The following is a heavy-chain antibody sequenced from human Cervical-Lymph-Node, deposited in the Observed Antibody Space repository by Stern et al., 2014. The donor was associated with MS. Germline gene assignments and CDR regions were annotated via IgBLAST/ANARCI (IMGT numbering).Heavy chain of an antibody. Sequence: VQLEESGGGVVQPGRSLRLSCAASGFTFSSYGMHWVRQAPGTGLEWVAVIWYDGSNKYYAASVKGRFTISRDNSKNTLYLQMNSLRAEDTAVYYCARDRHDLGYCSGGSCYLPDYWGQGTLVTVSS. CDR1: GFTFSSYG. V-gene: IGHV3-33*01. CDR3: ARDRHDLGYCSGGSCYLPDY. J-gene: IGHJ4*02. CDR2: IWYDGSNK. D-gene: IGHD2-15*01.